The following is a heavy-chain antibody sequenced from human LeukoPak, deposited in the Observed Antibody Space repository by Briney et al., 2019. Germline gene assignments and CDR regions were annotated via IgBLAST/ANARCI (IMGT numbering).Heavy chain of an antibody. CDR3: AKDGSRGYSSTGYYMDA. CDR2: IVWDGEST. CDR1: GFIFDDYA. V-gene: IGHV3-43D*04. J-gene: IGHJ6*03. D-gene: IGHD6-19*01. Sequence: GGSLRLSCAASGFIFDDYAMHWVRQAPGKGLEWVALIVWDGESTYYAASVRGRFIISRDNSDNSLYLQMSNPRAEDTAIYYCAKDGSRGYSSTGYYMDAWGKGTTVIVSS.